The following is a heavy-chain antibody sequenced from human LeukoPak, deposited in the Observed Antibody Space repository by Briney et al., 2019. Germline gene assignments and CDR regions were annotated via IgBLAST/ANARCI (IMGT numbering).Heavy chain of an antibody. J-gene: IGHJ4*02. V-gene: IGHV4-31*03. D-gene: IGHD1-14*01. CDR1: GGPISRADTY. CDR2: IYYSGTT. Sequence: SETLSLTCTVSGGPISRADTYWSWIRQYPGQGLEWIGSIYYSGTTYYNSSLKSRLTILVDTSKNQFSLRLTSVTAADSAMYYCARRMGSNRHYYFDHWGQGILVTVSS. CDR3: ARRMGSNRHYYFDH.